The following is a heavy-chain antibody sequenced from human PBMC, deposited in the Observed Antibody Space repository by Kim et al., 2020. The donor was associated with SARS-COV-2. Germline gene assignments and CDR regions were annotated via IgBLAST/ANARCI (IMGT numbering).Heavy chain of an antibody. CDR2: IYHSGAS. J-gene: IGHJ3*02. Sequence: SETLSLTCTVSGASISSYYWSWIRQPPGKGLEWIGYIYHSGASDYNPSLKSRVTISVDTSKNQFSLHLSSVTAADTAVYYCARHPQWLYAFDIWGQGTM. V-gene: IGHV4-59*08. CDR3: ARHPQWLYAFDI. CDR1: GASISSYY. D-gene: IGHD6-19*01.